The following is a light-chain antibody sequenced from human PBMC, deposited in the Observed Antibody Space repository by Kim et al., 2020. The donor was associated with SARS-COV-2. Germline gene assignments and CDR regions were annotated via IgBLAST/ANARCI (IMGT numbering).Light chain of an antibody. CDR1: QSISSW. CDR3: QQYNSYPLT. V-gene: IGKV1-5*03. CDR2: RAS. Sequence: DIQMTQSPSTLSASVGDRVTITCRASQSISSWLAWYQQKPGKAPNLLIYRASSLESGVPSRFSGSGSGTEFTLTISRLQPDDFATYYCQQYNSYPLTFGGGTKVDIE. J-gene: IGKJ4*01.